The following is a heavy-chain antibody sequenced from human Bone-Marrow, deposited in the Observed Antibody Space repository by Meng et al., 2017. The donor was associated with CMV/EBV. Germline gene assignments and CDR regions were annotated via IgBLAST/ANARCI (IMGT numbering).Heavy chain of an antibody. J-gene: IGHJ5*02. CDR2: ISYDGSNK. V-gene: IGHV3-30*04. CDR3: APSVLLDP. D-gene: IGHD3-10*02. Sequence: GESLKISCAASGFTFSRYAMHWVRQAPGKGLEWGAVISYDGSNKYYADSVKGRFTISRDNSKNTLYLQMNSLRAEDTAVYYCAPSVLLDPWGQGTLVTVSS. CDR1: GFTFSRYA.